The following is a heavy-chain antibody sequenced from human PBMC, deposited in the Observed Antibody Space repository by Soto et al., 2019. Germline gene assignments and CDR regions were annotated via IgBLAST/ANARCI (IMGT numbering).Heavy chain of an antibody. D-gene: IGHD3-9*01. CDR1: GFTFNSYS. CDR2: ISAYNGNT. CDR3: ARDVDYDILFFDY. V-gene: IGHV1-18*01. J-gene: IGHJ4*02. Sequence: VSVKVSCKASGFTFNSYSICWVRQAPGQGLEWMGWISAYNGNTNYAQKLQGRVTMTTDTSTSTAYMELRSLRSDDTAVYYCARDVDYDILFFDYWGQGTLVTVSS.